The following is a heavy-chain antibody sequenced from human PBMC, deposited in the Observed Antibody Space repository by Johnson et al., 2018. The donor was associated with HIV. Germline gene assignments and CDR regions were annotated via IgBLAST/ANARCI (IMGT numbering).Heavy chain of an antibody. V-gene: IGHV3-13*01. D-gene: IGHD3-16*01. CDR1: GFTFRNYD. Sequence: EVQLVESGGGLVQPGGSLRLSCAASGFTFRNYDMHWVRQATVKSLEWVSAIGSAGDTYYADSVKGRFSISRDNSKNTLSLLMNSLREEDTAVYYCVRDLGLIGPWGAFDIWGQGTRVTVSS. J-gene: IGHJ3*02. CDR3: VRDLGLIGPWGAFDI. CDR2: IGSAGDT.